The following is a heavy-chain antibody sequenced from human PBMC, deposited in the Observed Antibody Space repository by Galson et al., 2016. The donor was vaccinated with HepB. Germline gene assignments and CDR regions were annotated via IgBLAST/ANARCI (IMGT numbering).Heavy chain of an antibody. D-gene: IGHD3-3*01. J-gene: IGHJ3*01. CDR2: IYWNDET. Sequence: PALVKPTQTLTLTCTFSGFSLSVGGVGVGWIRQPPGKALEWLALIYWNDETRYSPSLSRRLAITKDASKGQVVLTITNVDPMDTGTYFCVHNPYNFWTKANSFDVWGQGTTVTVSS. CDR3: VHNPYNFWTKANSFDV. V-gene: IGHV2-5*04. CDR1: GFSLSVGGVG.